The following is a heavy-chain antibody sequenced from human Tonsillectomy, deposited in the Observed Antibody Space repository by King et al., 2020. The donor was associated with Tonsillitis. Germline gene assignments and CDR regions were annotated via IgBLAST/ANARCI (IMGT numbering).Heavy chain of an antibody. D-gene: IGHD3-22*01. Sequence: VQLVQSGAEVKKPGASVRVSCKASGYTFTDYYVHWVRQAPGQGLEWMGWINPNSDGTTYAQKFQGRVTMTRDTSITTAYMELRRLRSDDTAVYFCGREVPADDSSGYVDYWGHGTLVTVSS. J-gene: IGHJ4*01. CDR2: INPNSDGT. V-gene: IGHV1-2*02. CDR3: GREVPADDSSGYVDY. CDR1: GYTFTDYY.